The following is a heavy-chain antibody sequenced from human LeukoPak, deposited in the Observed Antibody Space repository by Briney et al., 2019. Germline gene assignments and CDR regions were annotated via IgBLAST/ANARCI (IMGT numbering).Heavy chain of an antibody. CDR3: ARGTLYSGWSYYFDY. J-gene: IGHJ4*02. CDR2: INHSGST. D-gene: IGHD6-19*01. CDR1: GYSISSGYY. V-gene: IGHV4-38-2*02. Sequence: PSETLSLTCTVSGYSISSGYYWGWIRQPPGKGLEWIGNINHSGSTNYNPSLKSRVTISVDTSKNQFSLRLSSVTAADTAMYYCARGTLYSGWSYYFDYWGQGSQVTVSS.